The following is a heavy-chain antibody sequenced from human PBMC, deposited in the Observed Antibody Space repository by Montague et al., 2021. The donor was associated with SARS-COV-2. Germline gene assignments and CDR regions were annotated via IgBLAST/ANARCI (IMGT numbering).Heavy chain of an antibody. V-gene: IGHV4-39*02. CDR2: IYYTWKP. Sequence: SETLSLTCSVYGDSISRTHYFRAWIRKPPGMGPAWIGSIYYTWKPYYHPSLTRRVTISIDTSKNHSSRRLGSVTAADSAVFYCARWGLNNAFDIWGLGTMITISS. CDR3: ARWGLNNAFDI. CDR1: GDSISRTHYF. D-gene: IGHD1/OR15-1a*01. J-gene: IGHJ3*02.